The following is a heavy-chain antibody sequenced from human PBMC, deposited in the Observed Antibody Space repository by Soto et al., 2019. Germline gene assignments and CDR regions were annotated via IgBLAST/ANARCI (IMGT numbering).Heavy chain of an antibody. D-gene: IGHD6-13*01. V-gene: IGHV1-2*04. CDR2: INPNSGGT. CDR3: ARSGNSWYASIDY. Sequence: ASVKVSCKASGYTFTGYHMHWVRQAPGQGLEWMGWINPNSGGTNYAQKFQGWVTMTRDTSISTAYMELSRLRSDDTAVYYCARSGNSWYASIDYWGQGTLVTVSS. CDR1: GYTFTGYH. J-gene: IGHJ4*02.